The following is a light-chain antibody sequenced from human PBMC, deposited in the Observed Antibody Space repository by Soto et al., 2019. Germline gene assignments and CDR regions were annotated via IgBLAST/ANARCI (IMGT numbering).Light chain of an antibody. J-gene: IGLJ3*02. CDR2: GNS. CDR1: SSNIGAGYV. V-gene: IGLV1-40*01. CDR3: QSYDSSLSGWV. Sequence: QSALTQPPSVSGAPGQRVTISCTGSSSNIGAGYVVHWYQQLPGTAPKLLIYGNSNRPSGVLDRFSGSKSGTSASLAITGLQAEDEADYYCQSYDSSLSGWVFGGGTKLTVL.